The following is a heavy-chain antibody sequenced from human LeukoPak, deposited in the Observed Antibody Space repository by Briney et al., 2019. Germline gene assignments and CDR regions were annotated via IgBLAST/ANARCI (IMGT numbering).Heavy chain of an antibody. D-gene: IGHD2-2*03. CDR1: GGTFSSYA. CDR3: ARVEIELVPAAIKYFRH. J-gene: IGHJ1*01. Sequence: ASVKVSCKASGGTFSSYAISWVRQAPGQGLEWMGGIIPIFGTANYAQKFQGRVTITADESTSTAYMELSSLRSEDTAVYYCARVEIELVPAAIKYFRHWGKAPWSPSPQ. CDR2: IIPIFGTA. V-gene: IGHV1-69*13.